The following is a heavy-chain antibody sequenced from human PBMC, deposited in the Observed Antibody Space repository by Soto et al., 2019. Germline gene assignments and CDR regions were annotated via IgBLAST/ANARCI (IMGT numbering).Heavy chain of an antibody. J-gene: IGHJ1*01. CDR1: GGSIISGGYY. V-gene: IGHV4-31*03. D-gene: IGHD5-18*01. CDR3: ARGVTAPTEYFQH. Sequence: TLSLTCTVSGGSIISGGYYWVCMRQHPGKGLELIGYIYYSGSTYYNPSLKSRVTISVDTSKNQFSLKLSSVTAADTAVYYCARGVTAPTEYFQHWGQGTLVTVSS. CDR2: IYYSGST.